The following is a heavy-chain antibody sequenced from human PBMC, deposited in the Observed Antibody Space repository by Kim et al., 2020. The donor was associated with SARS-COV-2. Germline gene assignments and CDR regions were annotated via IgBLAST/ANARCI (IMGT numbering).Heavy chain of an antibody. CDR1: GGSFSSSSFY. CDR2: ISYSGTT. V-gene: IGHV4-39*01. CDR3: ARWAGGWSFYWYFDL. Sequence: SETLSLTCTVSGGSFSSSSFYWGWIRQPPGKGLEWIGTISYSGTTYFNPSLKSRVTIYVDSSKNQFSLRLTAVTAADSAVYYCARWAGGWSFYWYFDLWGRGTLVTVSS. J-gene: IGHJ2*01. D-gene: IGHD2-15*01.